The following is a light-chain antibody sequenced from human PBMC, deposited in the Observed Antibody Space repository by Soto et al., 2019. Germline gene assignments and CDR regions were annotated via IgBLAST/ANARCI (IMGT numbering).Light chain of an antibody. CDR3: QSYDSSLSGWV. CDR1: GSTIGAGYD. CDR2: DNT. J-gene: IGLJ2*01. V-gene: IGLV1-40*01. Sequence: QSVLTQPPSVSGAPGQRVTISCTGSGSTIGAGYDVHWYQQLPGTAPRLLIYDNTNRPSGVPDRFSGSKSGTSASLAISGLQAEDEADYYCQSYDSSLSGWVFGGGTKLTVL.